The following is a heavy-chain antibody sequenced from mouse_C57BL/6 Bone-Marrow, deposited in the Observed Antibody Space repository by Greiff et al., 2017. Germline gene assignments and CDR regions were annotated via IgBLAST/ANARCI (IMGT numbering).Heavy chain of an antibody. D-gene: IGHD2-4*01. Sequence: EVQVVESGPELVKPGASVKISCKASGYSFTDYNMNWVKQSNGKSLEWIGVINPNYGTTSYNQKLKGKATLTVDQSSSTAYMQLNSLTSDDSEVYYCARGYDYDYAMDYWGQGTSVTVSS. V-gene: IGHV1-39*01. CDR3: ARGYDYDYAMDY. J-gene: IGHJ4*01. CDR1: GYSFTDYN. CDR2: INPNYGTT.